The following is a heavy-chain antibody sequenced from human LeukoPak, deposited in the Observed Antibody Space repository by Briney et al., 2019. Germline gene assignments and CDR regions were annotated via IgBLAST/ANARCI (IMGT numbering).Heavy chain of an antibody. V-gene: IGHV4-31*03. J-gene: IGHJ5*02. D-gene: IGHD2/OR15-2a*01. Sequence: SQTLSLTCTVSGGSVSSGADYWNWIRQHPGKGLEWIGYIYYSVSTYYNPFLKSRVTMSVDTSKNQFSLKLSSVTAADKAVYYCAREVIEDWFDPWGQGTLVTVSS. CDR3: AREVIEDWFDP. CDR2: IYYSVST. CDR1: GGSVSSGADY.